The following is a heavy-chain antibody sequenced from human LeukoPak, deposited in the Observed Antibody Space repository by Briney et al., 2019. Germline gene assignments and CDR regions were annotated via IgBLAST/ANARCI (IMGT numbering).Heavy chain of an antibody. V-gene: IGHV1-69*13. CDR3: ARGTYSYGYSEAFDI. Sequence: SVTVSCTASGGTFSSYAISWVRQAPGQGLEWMGGIIPIFGTANYAQKFQGRVTITADGSTSTAYMELSSLRSEDTAVYYCARGTYSYGYSEAFDIWGQGTMVTVSS. CDR2: IIPIFGTA. J-gene: IGHJ3*02. D-gene: IGHD5-18*01. CDR1: GGTFSSYA.